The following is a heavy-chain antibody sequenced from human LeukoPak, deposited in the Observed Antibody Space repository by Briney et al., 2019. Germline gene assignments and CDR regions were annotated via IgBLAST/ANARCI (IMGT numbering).Heavy chain of an antibody. CDR1: GGPISSYY. CDR2: ISNSGST. Sequence: SETLSLTCTVSGGPISSYYWSWIRQPPGKGLEWKGLEWIGYISNSGSTNYNPSLKSRVTISLDTSKNEFSLKLSTVTAADTAVYYCARGTAAARKGSWFDTWGQGSLVTVSS. V-gene: IGHV4-59*01. J-gene: IGHJ5*02. D-gene: IGHD6-6*01. CDR3: ARGTAAARKGSWFDT.